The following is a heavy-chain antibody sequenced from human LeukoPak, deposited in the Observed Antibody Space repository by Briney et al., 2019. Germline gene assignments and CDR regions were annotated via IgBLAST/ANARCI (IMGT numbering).Heavy chain of an antibody. CDR2: IKQDGSDK. D-gene: IGHD1-26*01. J-gene: IGHJ4*02. CDR3: ARGANSGSYSGPDW. Sequence: GGSLRLSCAASGFTFTKYWMTWVRQAPGKGLEWVGNIKQDGSDKNYMDSVKGRFTISRDNTKNSVYLQMSSLRAEDTAVYYCARGANSGSYSGPDWWGQGTLVTVSS. V-gene: IGHV3-7*01. CDR1: GFTFTKYW.